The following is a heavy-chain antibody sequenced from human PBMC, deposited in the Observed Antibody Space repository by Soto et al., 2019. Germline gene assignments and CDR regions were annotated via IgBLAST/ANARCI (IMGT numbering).Heavy chain of an antibody. D-gene: IGHD6-6*01. CDR3: ARGWVLAARPSYYYGMDV. CDR1: GGTFSSYA. V-gene: IGHV1-69*13. CDR2: IIPIFGTA. J-gene: IGHJ6*02. Sequence: ASVKVSCKASGGTFSSYAISWVRQAPGQGLEWMGGIIPIFGTANYAQKFQGRVTITADESTSTAYMELSSLRSEDTAVYYCARGWVLAARPSYYYGMDVWGQGTTVTVSS.